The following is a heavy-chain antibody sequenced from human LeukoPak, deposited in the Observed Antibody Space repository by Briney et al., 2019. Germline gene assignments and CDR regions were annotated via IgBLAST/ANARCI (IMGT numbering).Heavy chain of an antibody. J-gene: IGHJ4*02. V-gene: IGHV1-2*02. CDR1: GYNFTDYY. CDR2: INPKSGGT. CDR3: ARDPLHLGFDY. Sequence: ASVKVSCKASGYNFTDYYIHWVRQAPGQGLEWMGWINPKSGGTNYAQKLQGRVTMTTDTSTSTAYMELRSLRSDDTAVYYCARDPLHLGFDYWGQGTLVTVSS.